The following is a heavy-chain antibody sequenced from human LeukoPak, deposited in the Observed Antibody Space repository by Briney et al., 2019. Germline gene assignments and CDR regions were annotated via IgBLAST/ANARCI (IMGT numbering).Heavy chain of an antibody. CDR3: ARGRPGPAGAGTYDF. CDR1: GYTFTTSD. CDR2: MNPNSGKT. Sequence: GASVKVSCKASGYTFTTSDINWVRRATGQGLEWMGWMNPNSGKTGSAQKFQGRLTMTKNTSTSTAYMEATGLRFEDTAIYYCARGRPGPAGAGTYDFWGQGTLITVSS. D-gene: IGHD6-13*01. J-gene: IGHJ4*02. V-gene: IGHV1-8*01.